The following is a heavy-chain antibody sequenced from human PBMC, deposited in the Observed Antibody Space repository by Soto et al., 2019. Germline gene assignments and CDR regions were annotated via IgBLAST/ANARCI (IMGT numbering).Heavy chain of an antibody. Sequence: GGSLRLSCAASGFTFSSYGMHWVRQAPGKGLERVAGISYDGSNKYYADFVKGRFTISRDNSKNTLYLQMNSLRAEDTSLYYCAKEGHDILTSYYNVLFFWGQGTLVTVSS. D-gene: IGHD3-9*01. J-gene: IGHJ4*02. CDR1: GFTFSSYG. CDR2: ISYDGSNK. CDR3: AKEGHDILTSYYNVLFF. V-gene: IGHV3-30*18.